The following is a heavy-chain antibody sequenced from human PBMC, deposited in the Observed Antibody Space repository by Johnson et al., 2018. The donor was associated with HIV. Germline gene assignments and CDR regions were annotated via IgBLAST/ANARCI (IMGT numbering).Heavy chain of an antibody. Sequence: VQLVESGGAVVQPGRSLRVSCAASGFTFRSYAMHWVRQAPGKGLEWVAVITYDGRNKYYADFVKGRFIISRDNSKNMTNLQMNGLSGEDTADYYCVRDQGSGWPTNAFDIWGQGTMVTVSS. CDR3: VRDQGSGWPTNAFDI. V-gene: IGHV3-30*04. J-gene: IGHJ3*02. D-gene: IGHD6-19*01. CDR2: ITYDGRNK. CDR1: GFTFRSYA.